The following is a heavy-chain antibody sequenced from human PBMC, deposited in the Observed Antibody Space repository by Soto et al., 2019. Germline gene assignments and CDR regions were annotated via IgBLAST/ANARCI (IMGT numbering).Heavy chain of an antibody. CDR1: GGSIRSDY. CDR3: ARRYGGTFDY. Sequence: PSETLSLTCTVSGGSIRSDYWSWIRQPPGKGLEWIGYIYYSGSTNYNPSLKSRVTISVDTSKNQFSLKLSSVTAADTAVYYCARRYGGTFDYWGQGTLVTVSS. CDR2: IYYSGST. V-gene: IGHV4-59*08. J-gene: IGHJ4*02. D-gene: IGHD2-15*01.